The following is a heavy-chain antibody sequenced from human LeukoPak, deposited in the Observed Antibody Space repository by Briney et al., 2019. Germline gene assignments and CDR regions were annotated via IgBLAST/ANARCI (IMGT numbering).Heavy chain of an antibody. CDR1: GGSISSGGYY. CDR2: IYYSGST. CDR3: ARLPAAIAPTQSYNYYYMDV. V-gene: IGHV4-31*03. D-gene: IGHD2-2*01. J-gene: IGHJ6*03. Sequence: SETLSLTCTVSGGSISSGGYYWSWIRQHPGKGLEWIGYIYYSGSTYYNPSLKSRVAISVDTSKNQFSLNLSSVTAADTAVYYCARLPAAIAPTQSYNYYYMDVWGKGTTVTVSS.